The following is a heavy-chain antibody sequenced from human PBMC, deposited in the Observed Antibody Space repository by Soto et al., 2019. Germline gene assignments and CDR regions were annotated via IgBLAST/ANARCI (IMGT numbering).Heavy chain of an antibody. CDR2: ISAYNGNT. V-gene: IGHV1-18*01. CDR1: GYSFTTYG. J-gene: IGHJ6*02. Sequence: QVQLVQSGGEVKKPGASVKVSCKTSGYSFTTYGISWVRQAPGQGLEWMGWISAYNGNTNYAQKLQDRVTMTTDTSTSTAYMELRSLRSDDTAGYYCAREGPAPYYYYGMDVWGQGSTVTVSS. CDR3: AREGPAPYYYYGMDV.